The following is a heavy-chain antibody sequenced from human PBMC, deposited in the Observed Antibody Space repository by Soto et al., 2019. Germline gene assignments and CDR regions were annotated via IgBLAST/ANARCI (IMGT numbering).Heavy chain of an antibody. Sequence: SLTLSLTCTVSGGSISSYYWSWIRQPPGKGLEWIGYIYYSGSTNYNPSLKSRVTISVDTSKNQFSLKLSSVTAADTAVYYCARELFGRSVWFDPWGQGTLVTVSS. V-gene: IGHV4-59*01. CDR3: ARELFGRSVWFDP. D-gene: IGHD3-10*01. CDR1: GGSISSYY. J-gene: IGHJ5*02. CDR2: IYYSGST.